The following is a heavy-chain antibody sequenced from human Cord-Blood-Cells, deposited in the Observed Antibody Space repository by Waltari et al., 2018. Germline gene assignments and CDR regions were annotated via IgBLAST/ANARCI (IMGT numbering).Heavy chain of an antibody. CDR3: AASRFYTDFWSGPDY. J-gene: IGHJ4*02. CDR1: GFTFTSSA. CDR2: IVVGSGNT. D-gene: IGHD3-3*01. Sequence: QMQLVQSGPEVKKPGTSVKVSCKASGFTFTSSAVQWVRQARGQRLEWIGWIVVGSGNTNYAQKFQERVTITRDMSTSTAYMELSSLRSEVTAVYYCAASRFYTDFWSGPDYWGQGTLVTVSS. V-gene: IGHV1-58*01.